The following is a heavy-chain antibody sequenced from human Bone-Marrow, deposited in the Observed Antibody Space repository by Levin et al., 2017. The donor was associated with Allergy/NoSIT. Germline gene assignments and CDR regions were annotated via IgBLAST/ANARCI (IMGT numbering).Heavy chain of an antibody. Sequence: QAGGSLRLSCAVSGFFFSSYGMHWVRQAPGKGLEWVAVIWYDASNKFYADSVKGRFTISRDNSKNTLYLQMNSLRAEDTAVYYCARDQSNYYGSGSFLTYSLDYWGQGTLVTVSS. V-gene: IGHV3-33*01. D-gene: IGHD3-10*01. J-gene: IGHJ4*02. CDR3: ARDQSNYYGSGSFLTYSLDY. CDR2: IWYDASNK. CDR1: GFFFSSYG.